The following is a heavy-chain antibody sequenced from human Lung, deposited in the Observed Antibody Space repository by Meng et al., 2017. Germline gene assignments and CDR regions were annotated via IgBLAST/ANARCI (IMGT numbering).Heavy chain of an antibody. CDR2: ISGAGGGT. CDR1: GLTFRNYA. CDR3: AKGRTVTISFSDY. Sequence: EVKLVESGGGLVQPGGSLRLSCSVSGLTFRNYAMTWVRQAPGKGLEWVSAISGAGGGTYYADSVGGRFTISRDNSKDMLYLQMNNLRSEDTAIYYCAKGRTVTISFSDYWGQGVLVTVSS. V-gene: IGHV3-23*04. J-gene: IGHJ4*02. D-gene: IGHD4-17*01.